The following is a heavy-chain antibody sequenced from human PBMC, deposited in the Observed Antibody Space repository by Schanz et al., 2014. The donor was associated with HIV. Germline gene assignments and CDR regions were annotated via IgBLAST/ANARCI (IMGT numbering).Heavy chain of an antibody. J-gene: IGHJ6*02. CDR3: AKGSSLWSFYYGMDV. CDR2: ISYDGGNK. V-gene: IGHV3-30*18. CDR1: GFTFSSYG. D-gene: IGHD3-10*01. Sequence: VQLVESGGGLVQPGGSPRLSCAASGFTFSSYGMHWVRQAPGKGLEWVATISYDGGNKYYADSVKGRFTISRDNSKNTLYLQMNSLRAEDTAVYYCAKGSSLWSFYYGMDVWGQGTTVTVSS.